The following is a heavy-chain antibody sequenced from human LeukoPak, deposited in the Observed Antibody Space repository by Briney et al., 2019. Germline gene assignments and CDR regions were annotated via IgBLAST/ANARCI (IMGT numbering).Heavy chain of an antibody. V-gene: IGHV4-59*01. Sequence: SETLSLTCTVSGDSISSSYWSWIRQPPGKGLEWIAYMKFNGKTDYNAALKSRVTISLYTSKNQFSLILNSVTTADTAVYYCARAPPRRCPGNDCYPIFDFWGQGSLVTVSS. CDR3: ARAPPRRCPGNDCYPIFDF. CDR1: GDSISSSY. D-gene: IGHD2-21*02. CDR2: MKFNGKT. J-gene: IGHJ4*02.